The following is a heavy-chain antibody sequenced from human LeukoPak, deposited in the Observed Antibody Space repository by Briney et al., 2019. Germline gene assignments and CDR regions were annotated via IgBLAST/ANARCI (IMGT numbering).Heavy chain of an antibody. J-gene: IGHJ3*02. D-gene: IGHD3-3*01. CDR2: IYYSGST. CDR3: ARGLRFLEWSHDAFDI. Sequence: SETLSLTCTVSGGAISYYYWSWIRQPPGKGLEWIGYIYYSGSTNYNPSLKTRVTMSVDTSNQFSLKLSSVTAADTALYYCARGLRFLEWSHDAFDIWGQGTAVTVSS. V-gene: IGHV4-59*01. CDR1: GGAISYYY.